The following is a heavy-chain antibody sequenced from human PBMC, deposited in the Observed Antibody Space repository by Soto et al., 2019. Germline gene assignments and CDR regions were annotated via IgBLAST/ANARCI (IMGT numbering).Heavy chain of an antibody. D-gene: IGHD2-15*01. V-gene: IGHV4-34*01. Sequence: SETLSLTCTVSGGSISSYYWSWIRQPPGKGLEWIGEINHSGSTNYNPSLKSRVTISVDTSKNQFSLKLSSVTAADTAVYYCARRNGEGAVVVVAAMDYWGQGTLVTVSS. J-gene: IGHJ4*02. CDR2: INHSGST. CDR3: ARRNGEGAVVVVAAMDY. CDR1: GGSISSYY.